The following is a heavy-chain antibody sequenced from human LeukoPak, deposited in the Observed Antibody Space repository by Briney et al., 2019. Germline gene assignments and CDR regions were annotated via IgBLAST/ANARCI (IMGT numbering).Heavy chain of an antibody. CDR1: GYTFTGYY. Sequence: ASVKVSCKASGYTFTGYYMHWVRQAPGQGLEWMGWISSYNGNTKYAQKLQGRVTMTTDTSTSTAYMELRSLRSDDTAVYYCARADRDFWSRFNDYWGQGTLVTVSS. V-gene: IGHV1-18*04. CDR2: ISSYNGNT. D-gene: IGHD3-3*01. J-gene: IGHJ4*02. CDR3: ARADRDFWSRFNDY.